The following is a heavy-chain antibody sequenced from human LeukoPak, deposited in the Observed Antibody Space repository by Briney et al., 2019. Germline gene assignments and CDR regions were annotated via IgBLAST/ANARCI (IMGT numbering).Heavy chain of an antibody. Sequence: GESLRLSCAASGFTFSSYGMHWVRQAPGKGLEWVAIISYDGSNKDYADSVKGRFTISRDNSKNTLYVQMNSLRPEDTAVYYCAKDWAGPGYNHGTYFDYWGQGTLVTVSS. V-gene: IGHV3-30*18. CDR3: AKDWAGPGYNHGTYFDY. J-gene: IGHJ4*02. CDR2: ISYDGSNK. D-gene: IGHD5-18*01. CDR1: GFTFSSYG.